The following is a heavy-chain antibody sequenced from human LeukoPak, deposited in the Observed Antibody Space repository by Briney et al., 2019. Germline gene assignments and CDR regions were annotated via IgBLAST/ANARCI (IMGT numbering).Heavy chain of an antibody. Sequence: GGSLRLSCAASGFSFSSYAMSWVRQAPGKGLEWVSAISKSGDSTFYADSVKGRFTISRDNSQNTLYVQMNSLRVEDTAVYYCAKDPASITTLPGWFDPWGLGTLVTVSS. CDR2: ISKSGDST. D-gene: IGHD3-10*01. V-gene: IGHV3-23*01. J-gene: IGHJ5*02. CDR1: GFSFSSYA. CDR3: AKDPASITTLPGWFDP.